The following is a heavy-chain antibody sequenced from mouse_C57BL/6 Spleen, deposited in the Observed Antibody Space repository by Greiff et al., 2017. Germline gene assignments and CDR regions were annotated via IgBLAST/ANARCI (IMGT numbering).Heavy chain of an antibody. J-gene: IGHJ2*01. CDR1: GYAFSSYW. Sequence: VQLQQSGAELVKPGASVKISCKASGYAFSSYWMNWVKQRPGKGLEWIGQIYPGDGDTNYNGKFKGKATLTADKSSSTAYMQLSSLTSEDSAVYFCAREGSGLYFDYWGQGTTLTVSS. D-gene: IGHD3-2*02. CDR2: IYPGDGDT. CDR3: AREGSGLYFDY. V-gene: IGHV1-80*01.